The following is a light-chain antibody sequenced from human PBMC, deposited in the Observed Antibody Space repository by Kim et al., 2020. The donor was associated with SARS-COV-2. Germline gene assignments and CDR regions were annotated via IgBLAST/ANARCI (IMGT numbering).Light chain of an antibody. J-gene: IGKJ4*01. CDR2: DAS. V-gene: IGKV3-11*01. CDR3: QQRRNWPPT. Sequence: LSPGERAPRSCRASQSVSAYLAWYQQKPGQAPRLLIYDASNRATGIPARFSGSGSGTDFTLTISSLEPEDFAVYYCQQRRNWPPTFGGGTKVEIK. CDR1: QSVSAY.